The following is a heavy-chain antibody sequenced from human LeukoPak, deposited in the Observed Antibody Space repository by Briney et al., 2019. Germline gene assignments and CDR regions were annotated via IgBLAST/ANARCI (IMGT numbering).Heavy chain of an antibody. D-gene: IGHD3-22*01. Sequence: PGGSLRLPCVASGFGFSYYDMNWVRQTPGKGLEWVSTISGTDDSTYYADSVKGRFTISRDNSKNTLYLQMDSLRAEDTAVYHCARDRAVGYYDSGGHVIFDYWGQGTLVTVSS. CDR3: ARDRAVGYYDSGGHVIFDY. J-gene: IGHJ4*02. CDR1: GFGFSYYD. CDR2: ISGTDDST. V-gene: IGHV3-23*01.